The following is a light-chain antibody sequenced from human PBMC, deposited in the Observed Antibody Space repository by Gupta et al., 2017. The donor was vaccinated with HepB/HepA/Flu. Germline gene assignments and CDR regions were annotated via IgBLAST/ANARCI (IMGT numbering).Light chain of an antibody. Sequence: QLVLTQSPSASVSLCASVKLTCTLSSGHSTYTIAWHQQKPEKGPRFLMTVSSDGSHSKGDGIPDCFSGSSSGTERYLTISSLQSEDDADYYFQTWNTGIQVFGTGTKVIVL. CDR1: SGHSTYT. CDR3: QTWNTGIQV. J-gene: IGLJ1*01. V-gene: IGLV4-69*01. CDR2: VSSDGSH.